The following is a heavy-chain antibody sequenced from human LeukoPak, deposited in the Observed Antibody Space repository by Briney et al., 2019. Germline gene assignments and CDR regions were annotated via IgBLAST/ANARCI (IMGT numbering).Heavy chain of an antibody. D-gene: IGHD1-26*01. CDR3: ARLPNGALFDY. J-gene: IGHJ4*02. CDR1: GGSFSGYY. Sequence: PSETLSLTCAVYGGSFSGYYWRWLRQPPGKGVEGGGEINHRESTNYNRSRESRVTISVDTSKNQFSLKPSSVTAAYTAVYYCARLPNGALFDYWGQGTLVPVSS. V-gene: IGHV4-34*01. CDR2: INHREST.